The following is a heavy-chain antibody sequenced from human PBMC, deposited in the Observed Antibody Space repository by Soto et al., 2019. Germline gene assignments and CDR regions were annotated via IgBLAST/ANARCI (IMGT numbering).Heavy chain of an antibody. CDR1: GYTFTSYY. CDR2: INPSGGST. CDR3: ASHPRRAAGPQ. D-gene: IGHD6-13*01. V-gene: IGHV1-46*03. J-gene: IGHJ4*02. Sequence: QVQLVQSGAEVKKPGASVKVSCKASGYTFTSYYMHWVRQAPGQGLEWMGIINPSGGSTSYAQKFQGRVTRTRDTSTSTVYMELSRLRSEDTAVYYCASHPRRAAGPQWGQGTLVTVSS.